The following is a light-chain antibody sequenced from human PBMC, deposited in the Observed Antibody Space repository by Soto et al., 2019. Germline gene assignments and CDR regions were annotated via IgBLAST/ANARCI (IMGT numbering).Light chain of an antibody. Sequence: DIQMTQSPSSLSASVGDRVTITCRASQSISNYLNWYQQKPGKAPKLLMYAASSLQSGVPSRFSGSGSGTDFTLTIGSLQPEDFATYYCQQSYSTPRTFGQVTKVEIK. CDR1: QSISNY. CDR3: QQSYSTPRT. CDR2: AAS. J-gene: IGKJ1*01. V-gene: IGKV1-39*01.